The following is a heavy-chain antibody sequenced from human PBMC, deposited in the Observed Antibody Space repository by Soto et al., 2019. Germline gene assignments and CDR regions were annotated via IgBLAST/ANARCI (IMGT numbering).Heavy chain of an antibody. CDR3: TRAVFAINYYYYYMDV. V-gene: IGHV3-7*03. CDR2: IKKEGSKK. CDR1: GFTFNNYG. D-gene: IGHD2-21*01. J-gene: IGHJ6*03. Sequence: GGSLRLSCAASGFTFNNYGMHWVRQAPGKGLEWVANIKKEGSKKYYVNSVKGRFTISRDNAKNSLHLQMNSLRAEDTAVYYCTRAVFAINYYYYYMDVWGKGTTVTVSS.